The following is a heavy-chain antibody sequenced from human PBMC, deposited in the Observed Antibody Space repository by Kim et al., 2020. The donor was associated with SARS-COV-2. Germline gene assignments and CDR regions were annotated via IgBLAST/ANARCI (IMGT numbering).Heavy chain of an antibody. Sequence: SETLSLTCAVYGGSFSGYYWSWIRQPPGKGLEWIGEINHSGSTNYNPSLKSRVTISVDTSKNQFSLKLSSVTAADTAVYYCARGPKLAYCGGDCYSFALDIWGQGTMVTVSS. J-gene: IGHJ3*02. CDR1: GGSFSGYY. D-gene: IGHD2-21*02. V-gene: IGHV4-34*01. CDR2: INHSGST. CDR3: ARGPKLAYCGGDCYSFALDI.